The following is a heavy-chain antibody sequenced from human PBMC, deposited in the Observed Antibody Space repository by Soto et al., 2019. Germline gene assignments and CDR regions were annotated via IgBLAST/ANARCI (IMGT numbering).Heavy chain of an antibody. D-gene: IGHD3-16*01. Sequence: QVQLVQSGVEVKKPGASVKVSCKASGYTFTSYAISWVRQAPGQGLEWMGWISAYNGNTNYAQNLRGRVTMTTDASTSTADMELRSLRYDDTAMYYCARDFTGWPPDGVDSWGKGTQVTVSS. V-gene: IGHV1-18*01. J-gene: IGHJ4*02. CDR1: GYTFTSYA. CDR2: ISAYNGNT. CDR3: ARDFTGWPPDGVDS.